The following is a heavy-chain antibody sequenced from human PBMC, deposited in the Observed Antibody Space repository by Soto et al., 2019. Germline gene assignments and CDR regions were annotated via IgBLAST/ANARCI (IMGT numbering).Heavy chain of an antibody. Sequence: GESLKISCKGSGYSFTSYWISWVRQMPGKGLEWMGRIDPSDSYTNYSPSFQGHVTISADKSISTAYLQWSSLKASDTAMYYCARGHDCSSTSCYLGYYYYYGMDVWGQGTTVTAP. CDR2: IDPSDSYT. CDR1: GYSFTSYW. V-gene: IGHV5-10-1*01. J-gene: IGHJ6*02. D-gene: IGHD2-2*01. CDR3: ARGHDCSSTSCYLGYYYYYGMDV.